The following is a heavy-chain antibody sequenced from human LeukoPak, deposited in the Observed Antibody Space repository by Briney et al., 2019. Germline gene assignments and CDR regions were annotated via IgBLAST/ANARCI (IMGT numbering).Heavy chain of an antibody. CDR3: ARGYYDILTGYWLYYYYYYMDV. CDR2: INPSGGST. J-gene: IGHJ6*03. D-gene: IGHD3-9*01. Sequence: ASVKVSCKASGYTFTSYYMHWVRQAPGQGLEWMGIINPSGGSTSYAQKFQGRVTMTRDMSTSTVYMELSSLRAEDTAVYYCARGYYDILTGYWLYYYYYYMDVWGKGTTVTISS. V-gene: IGHV1-46*01. CDR1: GYTFTSYY.